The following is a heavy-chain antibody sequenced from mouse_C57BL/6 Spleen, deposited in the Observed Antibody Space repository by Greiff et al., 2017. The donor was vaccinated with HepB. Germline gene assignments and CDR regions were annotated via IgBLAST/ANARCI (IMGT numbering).Heavy chain of an antibody. CDR2: INPNNGGT. CDR1: GYTFTDYY. J-gene: IGHJ2*01. CDR3: ARDYGSSLDY. D-gene: IGHD1-1*01. Sequence: VQLQQSGPELVKPGASVKISCKASGYTFTDYYMNWVKQSHGKSLEWIGDINPNNGGTSYNQKFKGKATLTVDKSSSTAYMELRSLTSEDSAVYYCARDYGSSLDYCGQGTTLTVSS. V-gene: IGHV1-26*01.